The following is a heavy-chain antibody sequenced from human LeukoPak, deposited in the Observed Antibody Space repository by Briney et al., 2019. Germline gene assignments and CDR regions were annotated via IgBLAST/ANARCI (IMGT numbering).Heavy chain of an antibody. D-gene: IGHD1-26*01. Sequence: GGSLRLSCAASGFTFSSSLMHWVRQAPGKGLMWVSRVNSDGSATSYADSVKGRFTISRDNAKNTLYLQMNSLRAEDTAVYYCASGSGSYYAYWGQGTLVTVSS. J-gene: IGHJ4*02. V-gene: IGHV3-74*01. CDR3: ASGSGSYYAY. CDR2: VNSDGSAT. CDR1: GFTFSSSL.